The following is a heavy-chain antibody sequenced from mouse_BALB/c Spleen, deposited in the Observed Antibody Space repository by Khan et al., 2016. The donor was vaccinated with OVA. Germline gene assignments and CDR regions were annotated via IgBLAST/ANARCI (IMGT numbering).Heavy chain of an antibody. CDR2: IRSKSNNYAT. V-gene: IGHV10-1*02. Sequence: EVQLVESGGGLVQPKGSLKLSCAASGFTFNTYAMNWVRQAPGKGLEWVARIRSKSNNYATYYADSVKDMFTISRDDSQSMLYLQMNNLKTEDTAMYYCVPLGRGFAYWGQGTLVTVSA. D-gene: IGHD4-1*01. CDR3: VPLGRGFAY. CDR1: GFTFNTYA. J-gene: IGHJ3*01.